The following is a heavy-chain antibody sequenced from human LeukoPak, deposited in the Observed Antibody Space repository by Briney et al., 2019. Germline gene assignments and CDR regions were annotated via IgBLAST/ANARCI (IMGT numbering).Heavy chain of an antibody. D-gene: IGHD3-16*02. J-gene: IGHJ4*02. CDR2: IYYSGST. Sequence: PSETLSLTCTVSGGSISSYYWSWIRQPPGKGLEWIGYIYYSGSTNYNPSLKSRVTISVDTSKNQFSLKLSSVTAADTAVYYCARGSGAFGGVIVNDYWGQGTLVTVSS. CDR3: ARGSGAFGGVIVNDY. V-gene: IGHV4-59*08. CDR1: GGSISSYY.